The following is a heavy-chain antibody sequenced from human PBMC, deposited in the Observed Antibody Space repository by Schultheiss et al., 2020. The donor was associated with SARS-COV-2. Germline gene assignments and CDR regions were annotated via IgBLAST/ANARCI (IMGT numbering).Heavy chain of an antibody. CDR3: ARAPVDTATYAFDI. Sequence: SETLSLTCTVSGGSISSSSYYWGWIRQPPGKGLEWIGEINHSGSTNYNPSLKSRVTISVDTSKNQFSLKLSSVTAADTAVYYCARAPVDTATYAFDIWGQGTMVTVSS. D-gene: IGHD5-18*01. CDR2: INHSGST. J-gene: IGHJ3*02. CDR1: GGSISSSSYY. V-gene: IGHV4-39*07.